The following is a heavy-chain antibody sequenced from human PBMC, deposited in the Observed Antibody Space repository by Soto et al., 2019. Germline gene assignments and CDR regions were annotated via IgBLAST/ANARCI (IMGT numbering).Heavy chain of an antibody. CDR3: TRDPWGSGWAFDC. V-gene: IGHV3-33*01. Sequence: QVQLVESGGGVVQPGRSLRLSCAASGFTFSSPAMHWVRQAPGKALEWVAMIWNDVNTPYYADSVKGRFTISRDNSKNTLFLQMNSLRVEDTAIYYCTRDPWGSGWAFDCWGQGTLVTVSS. D-gene: IGHD6-19*01. CDR1: GFTFSSPA. CDR2: IWNDVNTP. J-gene: IGHJ4*02.